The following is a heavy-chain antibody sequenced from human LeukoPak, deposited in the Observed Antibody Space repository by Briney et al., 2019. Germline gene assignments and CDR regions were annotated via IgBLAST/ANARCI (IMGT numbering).Heavy chain of an antibody. J-gene: IGHJ4*02. D-gene: IGHD6-13*01. Sequence: GGSLRLSCAASAFTFRTYWMSWVRQAPGKGLEWVAMIKPDGSEKYYVDSVKGLFTISRDNAKNSLYLQMTSLRAEDTAVYYCARIEDGGSIAAAGTGYWGQGTLVTVSS. V-gene: IGHV3-7*02. CDR3: ARIEDGGSIAAAGTGY. CDR2: IKPDGSEK. CDR1: AFTFRTYW.